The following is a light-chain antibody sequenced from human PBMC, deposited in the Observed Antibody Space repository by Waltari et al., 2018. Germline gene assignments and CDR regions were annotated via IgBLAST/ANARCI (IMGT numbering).Light chain of an antibody. Sequence: VLTQSPGSLSLSPGERATLSCRASQSVSRALAWYQQKPGQAPKLLIYGASIRATGIPDRFTGSGSGTDFSLTISSLEPEDFAIYFCQHYVRLPATFGQGTKVEI. CDR3: QHYVRLPAT. V-gene: IGKV3-20*01. CDR1: QSVSRA. CDR2: GAS. J-gene: IGKJ1*01.